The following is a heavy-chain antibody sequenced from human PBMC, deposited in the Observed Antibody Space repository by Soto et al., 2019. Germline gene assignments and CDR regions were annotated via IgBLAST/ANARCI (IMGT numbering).Heavy chain of an antibody. D-gene: IGHD3-3*01. CDR2: IRSKAYGGTT. J-gene: IGHJ4*02. Sequence: GGSLRLSCTASGFTFGDYAMSWFRQSPGKGLEWVGFIRSKAYGGTTEYAASVEGRFTISRDDSKSIAYLQMNSLKTEDTAVYYCTRRSRNFWSGYPFDYWGQGTLVTVSS. V-gene: IGHV3-49*03. CDR3: TRRSRNFWSGYPFDY. CDR1: GFTFGDYA.